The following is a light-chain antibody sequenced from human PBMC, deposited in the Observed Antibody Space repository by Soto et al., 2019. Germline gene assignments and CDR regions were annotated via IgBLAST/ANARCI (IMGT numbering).Light chain of an antibody. J-gene: IGKJ1*01. CDR2: WAS. Sequence: DIVMTQAPDSLAVSLGERATINCKSSQSVLYSSNNENYLAWYQQKPGQPPNLLIYWASTRESGVPDRFSGSGSGTDFTLTISSLQAEDVAVYYCQQYYSTPQTFGQGTKVDIK. V-gene: IGKV4-1*01. CDR3: QQYYSTPQT. CDR1: QSVLYSSNNENY.